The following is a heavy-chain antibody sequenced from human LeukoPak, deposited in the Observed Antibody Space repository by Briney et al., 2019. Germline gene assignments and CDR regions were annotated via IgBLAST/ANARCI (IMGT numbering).Heavy chain of an antibody. CDR3: ARGHYDSSGYYYEEDY. CDR2: INPNSGGT. CDR1: GYTFTGYY. J-gene: IGHJ4*02. V-gene: IGHV1-2*02. D-gene: IGHD3-22*01. Sequence: ASVKVSCKASGYTFTGYYMHWVRQAPGQGLEWMGWINPNSGGTNYAQKFQGRVTMTRDTSISTAYLELGRLRSDDTAVYYCARGHYDSSGYYYEEDYWGQGTLVTVSS.